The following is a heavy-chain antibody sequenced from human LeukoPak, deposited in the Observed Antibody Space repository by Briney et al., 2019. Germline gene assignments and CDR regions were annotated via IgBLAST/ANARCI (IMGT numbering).Heavy chain of an antibody. CDR3: ARDSGSSSSSKVFDY. J-gene: IGHJ4*02. D-gene: IGHD6-6*01. CDR1: GFTFSSYV. Sequence: PGGSLRLSCAASGFTFSSYVMHWVRQAPGKGLEWVTLISYDGSNQYYTDSVKGRFTISRDNSKNTLYLQMNSLRAEDTAVYYCARDSGSSSSSKVFDYWGQGTLVTVSS. V-gene: IGHV3-30-3*01. CDR2: ISYDGSNQ.